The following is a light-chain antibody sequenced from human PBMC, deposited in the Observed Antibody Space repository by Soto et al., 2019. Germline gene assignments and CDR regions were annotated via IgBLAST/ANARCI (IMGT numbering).Light chain of an antibody. Sequence: QSALTQPASVSGSPGQSITISCTGTSSDIGYCDCVSWYQQHPAKAPKLMIYEVNNRPSGVSDRFSGSKSANTASLTISGLQTEDEADYYCSSFTTSRTYVFGNGTKLTVL. CDR2: EVN. V-gene: IGLV2-14*01. CDR3: SSFTTSRTYV. J-gene: IGLJ1*01. CDR1: SSDIGYCDC.